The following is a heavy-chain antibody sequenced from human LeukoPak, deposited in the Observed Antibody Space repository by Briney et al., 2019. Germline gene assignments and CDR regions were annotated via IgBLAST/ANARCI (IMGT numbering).Heavy chain of an antibody. D-gene: IGHD3-10*01. V-gene: IGHV4-61*02. J-gene: IGHJ2*01. CDR2: IYTSGST. Sequence: ASETLSLTCTVSGGSIRSSSYYWSWIRQPAGKGLEWIGRIYTSGSTNYNPSLKSRVSTSVDTSKNQFSLKLSSVTAADTAVYYCARGKYYYGSGTYYTRSYDWYFDLWGRGTLVTVSS. CDR3: ARGKYYYGSGTYYTRSYDWYFDL. CDR1: GGSIRSSSYY.